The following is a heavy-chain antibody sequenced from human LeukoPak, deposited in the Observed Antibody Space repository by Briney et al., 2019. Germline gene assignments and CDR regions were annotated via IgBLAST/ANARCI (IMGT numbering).Heavy chain of an antibody. V-gene: IGHV3-74*01. CDR3: ARDHYSSLPA. Sequence: AGGSLRLSCAASGFTFSNYWMNWVRQAPGKGLVWVSRINSDGTGTTYADSVKGRFTISRDNAKNTLYLQMNSLRADDTAVYYCARDHYSSLPAWDQGTLVTVSS. CDR1: GFTFSNYW. J-gene: IGHJ5*02. D-gene: IGHD2-21*01. CDR2: INSDGTGT.